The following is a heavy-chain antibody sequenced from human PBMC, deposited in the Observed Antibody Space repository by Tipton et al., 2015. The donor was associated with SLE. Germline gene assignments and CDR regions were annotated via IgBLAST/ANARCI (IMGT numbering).Heavy chain of an antibody. CDR2: IYYSGNT. CDR3: ARVRSIFSGSSGLDY. CDR1: GGSITSSSNYY. J-gene: IGHJ4*02. Sequence: TLSLTCTVSGGSITSSSNYYWGWIRQPPGKGLEWIGSIYYSGNTYYNPSLKSRVTISVDTSKNQFSLKMISVTAADTAVYFCARVRSIFSGSSGLDYWGQGALVTVSS. D-gene: IGHD6-6*01. V-gene: IGHV4-39*01.